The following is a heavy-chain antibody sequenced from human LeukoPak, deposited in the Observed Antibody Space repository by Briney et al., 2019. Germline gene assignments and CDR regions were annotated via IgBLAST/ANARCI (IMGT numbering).Heavy chain of an antibody. J-gene: IGHJ5*02. CDR3: ARDPFYTDYGDSDWFDP. CDR2: INWNGGST. Sequence: GGSLTLVYAASGLTCDGYDRSWVRQAPGKGMEWVSGINWNGGSTGYADSVKGRFTISRDNAKNSLYLQMNSLRAEDTALYYCARDPFYTDYGDSDWFDPWGQGTLVTVSS. CDR1: GLTCDGYD. D-gene: IGHD4-17*01. V-gene: IGHV3-20*03.